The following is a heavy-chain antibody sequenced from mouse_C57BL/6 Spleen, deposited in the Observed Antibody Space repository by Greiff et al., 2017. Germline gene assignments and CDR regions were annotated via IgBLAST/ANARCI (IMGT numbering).Heavy chain of an antibody. V-gene: IGHV1-4*01. J-gene: IGHJ1*03. CDR3: ARSSSHWYFDV. CDR1: GYTFTSYT. CDR2: INPSSGYT. D-gene: IGHD1-1*01. Sequence: VKLMESGAELARPGASVKMSCKASGYTFTSYTMHWVKQRPGQGLEWIGYINPSSGYTKYNQKFKDKATLTADKSSSTAYMQLSSLTSEDSAVYYCARSSSHWYFDVWGTGTTVTVSS.